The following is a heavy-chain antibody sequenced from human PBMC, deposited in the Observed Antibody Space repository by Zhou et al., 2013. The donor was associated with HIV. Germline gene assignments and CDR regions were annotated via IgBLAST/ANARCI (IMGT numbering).Heavy chain of an antibody. D-gene: IGHD5-18*01. CDR1: GYNFNNYG. CDR3: ARGMATANAFDV. V-gene: IGHV1-18*01. Sequence: QVQLVQSGGEVKKPGASVKVSCKASGYNFNNYGISWVREAPGQGLEWMGWINPDSGDTKYALSFQGTVTMTRDTSISTAYLELRRLTSGDTAVYYCARGMATANAFDVWGQGTLAPSLQ. CDR2: INPDSGDT. J-gene: IGHJ3*01.